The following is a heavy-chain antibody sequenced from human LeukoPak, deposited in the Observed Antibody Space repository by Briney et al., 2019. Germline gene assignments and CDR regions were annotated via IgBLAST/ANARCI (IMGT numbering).Heavy chain of an antibody. Sequence: QSGGSLRLSCAASGFTFSSYWMSWVRQAPGKGLEWVANIKQGGSEKYYVDSVKGRFTISRDNAKNSLYLQMNSLRAEDTAVYYCATATVATPLGMDVWGQGTTVTVSS. J-gene: IGHJ6*02. V-gene: IGHV3-7*01. D-gene: IGHD4-23*01. CDR3: ATATVATPLGMDV. CDR1: GFTFSSYW. CDR2: IKQGGSEK.